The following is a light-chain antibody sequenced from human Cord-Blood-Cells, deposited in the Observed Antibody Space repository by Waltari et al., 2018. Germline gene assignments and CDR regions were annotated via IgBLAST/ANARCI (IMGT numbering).Light chain of an antibody. CDR3: QQYDNLPLT. CDR1: QDISNY. Sequence: DIQMTQSPSSLSASVGDRVTITCQASQDISNYLKWYQQKPGKAPKLLIYDASNLETGVPSRFSGSGSGTDFTCTISSLQPEDIATYYCQQYDNLPLTFGGGTKVEIK. CDR2: DAS. J-gene: IGKJ4*01. V-gene: IGKV1-33*01.